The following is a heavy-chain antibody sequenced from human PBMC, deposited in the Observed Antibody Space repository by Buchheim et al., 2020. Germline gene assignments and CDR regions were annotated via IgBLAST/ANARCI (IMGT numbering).Heavy chain of an antibody. CDR3: ARDSYYDFWSGSDY. V-gene: IGHV3-66*01. J-gene: IGHJ4*02. Sequence: EVQLVESGGGLVQPGGFLRLSCAASGFTVSSNYMSWVRQAPGKGLEWVSVIYSGGSTYYADSVKGRFTISRDNSKNTLYLQMNSLRAEDTAVYYCARDSYYDFWSGSDYWGQGTL. D-gene: IGHD3-3*01. CDR1: GFTVSSNY. CDR2: IYSGGST.